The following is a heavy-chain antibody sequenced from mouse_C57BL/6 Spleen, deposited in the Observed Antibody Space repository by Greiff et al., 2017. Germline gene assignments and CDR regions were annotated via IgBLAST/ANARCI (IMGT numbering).Heavy chain of an antibody. J-gene: IGHJ2*01. CDR1: GFSLTSYG. Sequence: VKLVASGPGLVQPSQSLSITCTVSGFSLTSYGVHWVRPSPGKGLEWLGVIWSGGSTDYNAAFISRLSISKDNSKSQVFFKMNSLQADDTAIYYCARLEFDYWGQGTTLTVSS. V-gene: IGHV2-2*01. CDR3: ARLEFDY. CDR2: IWSGGST.